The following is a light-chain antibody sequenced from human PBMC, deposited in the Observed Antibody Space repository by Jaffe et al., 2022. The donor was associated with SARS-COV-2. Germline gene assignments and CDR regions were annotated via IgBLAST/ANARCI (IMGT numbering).Light chain of an antibody. CDR2: GAS. V-gene: IGKV3-20*01. J-gene: IGKJ2*01. Sequence: ENVLTQSPGTLSLSPGERATLSCRASQSVSSNYLAWHQQKPGQAPRLLIYGASNRATGIPDRFSGSGSGTDFTLTISRLEPEDFAVYYCQQYGSSLYTFGQGTKLEIK. CDR3: QQYGSSLYT. CDR1: QSVSSNY.